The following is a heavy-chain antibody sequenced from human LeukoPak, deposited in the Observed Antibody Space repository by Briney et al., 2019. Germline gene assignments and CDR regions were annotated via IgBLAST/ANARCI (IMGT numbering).Heavy chain of an antibody. J-gene: IGHJ4*02. CDR3: ARRRGYSYGRNNYYFDY. V-gene: IGHV3-7*03. CDR1: GFNFSNYW. Sequence: QSGGSLRLYCAASGFNFSNYWMRWVRQTPGKGLEWVANINRDGSEKYYVDSVEGQFTISGDNAKNSLFLQMNSLRVEDTAVYYCARRRGYSYGRNNYYFDYWGQGTLVTVSS. D-gene: IGHD5-18*01. CDR2: INRDGSEK.